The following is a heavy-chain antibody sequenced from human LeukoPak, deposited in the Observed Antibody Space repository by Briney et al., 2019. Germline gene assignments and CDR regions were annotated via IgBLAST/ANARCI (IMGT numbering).Heavy chain of an antibody. CDR3: ARDIAAAGIDY. Sequence: PGGSLRLSCAASGFTVSSSYMSWVRQAPGKGLVWVSRINSDGSSTSYADSVKGRFTISRDNAKNTLYLQMNSLRAEDTAVYYCARDIAAAGIDYWGQGTLVTVSS. J-gene: IGHJ4*02. D-gene: IGHD6-13*01. CDR2: INSDGSST. V-gene: IGHV3-74*01. CDR1: GFTVSSSY.